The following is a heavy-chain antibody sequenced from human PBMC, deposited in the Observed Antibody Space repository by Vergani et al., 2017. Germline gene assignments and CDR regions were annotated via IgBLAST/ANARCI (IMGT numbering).Heavy chain of an antibody. D-gene: IGHD2-15*01. J-gene: IGHJ6*02. CDR1: GYSFTSYW. CDR2: IYPGDSDT. CDR3: ARHRGWGLVVVAATPWYYYYGMDV. Sequence: EVQLVRSGAEVKKPGESLKISCKGSGYSFTSYWIGWVRQMPGKGLEWMGIIYPGDSDTRYSPSFQGQVTISADKSISTAYLQWSSLKASDTAMYYCARHRGWGLVVVAATPWYYYYGMDVWGQGTTVTVSS. V-gene: IGHV5-51*01.